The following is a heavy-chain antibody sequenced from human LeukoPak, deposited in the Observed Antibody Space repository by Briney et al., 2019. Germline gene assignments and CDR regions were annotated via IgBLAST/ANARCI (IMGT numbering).Heavy chain of an antibody. CDR2: INPSGGDT. D-gene: IGHD4-11*01. J-gene: IGHJ6*02. CDR3: ARGQYQNYGMDV. V-gene: IGHV1-46*01. Sequence: ASVTVSCKASEYTFTNYYMHWVRQAPGQGLEWMGIINPSGGDTSYAQKFQGRVTMTRDTSTSTVYMELSSLTSEDTAVYYCARGQYQNYGMDVWGRGTTVTVSS. CDR1: EYTFTNYY.